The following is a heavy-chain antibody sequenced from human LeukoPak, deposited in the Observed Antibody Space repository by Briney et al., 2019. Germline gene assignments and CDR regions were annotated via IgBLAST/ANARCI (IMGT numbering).Heavy chain of an antibody. CDR1: GGSISSYY. J-gene: IGHJ4*02. V-gene: IGHV4-4*07. CDR3: ARDYEGSGSYFEYYFDY. D-gene: IGHD3-10*01. Sequence: SETLSLTCTVSGGSISSYYWSWTRQPAGKGLEWIGRIYTSGSTNYNPSLESRVTISVDTSKNQFSLKLSSVTAADTAVYYCARDYEGSGSYFEYYFDYWGQGTLVTVSS. CDR2: IYTSGST.